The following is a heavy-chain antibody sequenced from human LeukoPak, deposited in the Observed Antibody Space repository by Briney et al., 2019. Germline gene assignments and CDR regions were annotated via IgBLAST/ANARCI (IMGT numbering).Heavy chain of an antibody. D-gene: IGHD1-1*01. CDR2: IYYTGSTT. CDR1: GGSISSYY. V-gene: IGHV4-59*01. CDR3: ARDPGASGFQH. Sequence: SETLSLTFTVSGGSISSYYWSWIRQPPGKGLEWIGYIYYTGSTTNYNPSLKSRVTISVDTSKNQFSLKLNSVTAADTAVYYCARDPGASGFQHWGQGTLVTVSS. J-gene: IGHJ1*01.